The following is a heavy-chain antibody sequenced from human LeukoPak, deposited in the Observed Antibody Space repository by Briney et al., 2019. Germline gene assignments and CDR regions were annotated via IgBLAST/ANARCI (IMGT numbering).Heavy chain of an antibody. Sequence: ASVKVSCKASGYTFTGYYMHWVRQAPGQGLEWMGWINPNSGGTNYAQKFQGRVTMSRDTSISTAYMELSRLRSDDTAVYYCAKSPTGSSWYLGIDYWGQGTLVTVSS. CDR1: GYTFTGYY. D-gene: IGHD6-13*01. J-gene: IGHJ4*02. CDR2: INPNSGGT. V-gene: IGHV1-2*02. CDR3: AKSPTGSSWYLGIDY.